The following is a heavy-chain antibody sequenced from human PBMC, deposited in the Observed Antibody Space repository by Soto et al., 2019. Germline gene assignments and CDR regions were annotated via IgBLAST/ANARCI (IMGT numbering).Heavy chain of an antibody. V-gene: IGHV2-5*02. CDR3: VHKGYGDYPLVY. CDR2: IYWDDSK. D-gene: IGHD4-17*01. Sequence: QITLKASGPALVKPTQPLTLTCTLAGFSLSTSGVGVGGIRQPPGKALVWLAVIYWDDSKHYRPSLESRLTITNDTTTNQLVLTKTNMDPVDNATFLCVHKGYGDYPLVYWGQGTLVTVSS. CDR1: GFSLSTSGVG. J-gene: IGHJ4*02.